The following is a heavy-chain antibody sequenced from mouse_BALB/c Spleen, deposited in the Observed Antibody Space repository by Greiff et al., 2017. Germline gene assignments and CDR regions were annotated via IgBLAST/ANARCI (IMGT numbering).Heavy chain of an antibody. CDR1: GYTFSSYW. CDR2: ILPGSGST. Sequence: LMEPGASVKISCKATGYTFSSYWIEWVKQRPGHGLEWIGEILPGSGSTNYNEKFKGKATFTADTSSNTAYMQLSSLTSEDSAVYYCARNYGNYRMDYWGQGTSVTVSS. J-gene: IGHJ4*01. D-gene: IGHD2-1*01. V-gene: IGHV1-9*01. CDR3: ARNYGNYRMDY.